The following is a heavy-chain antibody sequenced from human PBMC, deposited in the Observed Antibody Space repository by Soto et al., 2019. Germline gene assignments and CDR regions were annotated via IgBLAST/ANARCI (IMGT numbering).Heavy chain of an antibody. D-gene: IGHD3-3*01. V-gene: IGHV3-30*04. J-gene: IGHJ4*02. Sequence: QVQLVESGGGVVQPGMSLRLSCAASGFTFSSYAMHWVRQAPGKGLEWVAVISYDGRHESYTDSAKGRFTISRDTSKNTIYLQMNSLRPEDTAVYYCAKDRISNFWSAYFDSWGQGTLIAVSS. CDR1: GFTFSSYA. CDR2: ISYDGRHE. CDR3: AKDRISNFWSAYFDS.